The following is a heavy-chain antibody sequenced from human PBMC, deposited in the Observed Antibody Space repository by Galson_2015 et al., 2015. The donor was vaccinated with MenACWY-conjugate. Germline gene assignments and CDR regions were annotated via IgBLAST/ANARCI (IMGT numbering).Heavy chain of an antibody. Sequence: SLRLSCAATGFTFSNYAMSWVRQAPGKGLERVSVITGGGGNTYDADSVKGRFAISRDNSKNTLYLQMNRLRAEDTAVYYCAKGRPQDGMDVWGQGTTVTVSS. J-gene: IGHJ6*02. D-gene: IGHD6-6*01. V-gene: IGHV3-23*01. CDR2: ITGGGGNT. CDR1: GFTFSNYA. CDR3: AKGRPQDGMDV.